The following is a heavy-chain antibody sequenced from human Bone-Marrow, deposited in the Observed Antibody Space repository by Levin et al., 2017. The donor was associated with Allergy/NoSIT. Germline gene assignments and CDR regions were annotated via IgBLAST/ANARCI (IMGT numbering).Heavy chain of an antibody. Sequence: GGSLRLSCAAPGLTFSNAWMSWVRQAPGKGLEWVGRIKSKTDGGTTDYAAPVKGRFTISRDDSKNTLYLQMNSLKTEDTAVYYCTTAVPNTVGWYNYWDCWGQGTLVTVSS. CDR3: TTAVPNTVGWYNYWDC. D-gene: IGHD6-19*01. J-gene: IGHJ4*02. CDR2: IKSKTDGGTT. V-gene: IGHV3-15*01. CDR1: GLTFSNAW.